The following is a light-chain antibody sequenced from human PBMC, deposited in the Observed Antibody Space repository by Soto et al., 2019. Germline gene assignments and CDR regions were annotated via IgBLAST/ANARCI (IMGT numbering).Light chain of an antibody. CDR1: SSDVGGYNY. Sequence: QSALTQPASVSGSPGQSITISCTGTSSDVGGYNYVSWYQQHPGKAPKLMIYEVSNRPSGVSNRFSGSKSGNTASLTISGLQAEGEADYYCSSYTSSSTLDFGTGTKLTVL. J-gene: IGLJ1*01. CDR2: EVS. CDR3: SSYTSSSTLD. V-gene: IGLV2-14*01.